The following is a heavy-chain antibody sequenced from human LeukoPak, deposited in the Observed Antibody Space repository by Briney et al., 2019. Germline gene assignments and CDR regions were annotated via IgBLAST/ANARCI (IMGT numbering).Heavy chain of an antibody. CDR2: IIPIFGTA. CDR1: GGTFSSYA. Sequence: SVKVSCKASGGTFSSYAISWVRQAPGQGLEWTGGIIPIFGTANYAQKFQGRVTITADESTSTAYMELSSLRSEDTAVYYCAREAEMAKYYFDYWGQGTLVTVSS. CDR3: AREAEMAKYYFDY. V-gene: IGHV1-69*13. J-gene: IGHJ4*02. D-gene: IGHD5-24*01.